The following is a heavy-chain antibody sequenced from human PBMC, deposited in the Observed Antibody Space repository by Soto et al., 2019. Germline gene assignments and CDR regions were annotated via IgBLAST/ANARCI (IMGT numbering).Heavy chain of an antibody. CDR1: GGSISNNYW. CDR2: ISHRGTI. J-gene: IGHJ5*02. D-gene: IGHD2-15*01. CDR3: ARQCRGVTCHWFVP. Sequence: PSETLSLTCAVSGGSISNNYWWSWVRQSPGKGLVWIGEISHRGTINYNPSLKSRVTISVDKSKNQLSLELSSVTAADTAVYYCARQCRGVTCHWFVPWGQGTLVTVSS. V-gene: IGHV4-4*02.